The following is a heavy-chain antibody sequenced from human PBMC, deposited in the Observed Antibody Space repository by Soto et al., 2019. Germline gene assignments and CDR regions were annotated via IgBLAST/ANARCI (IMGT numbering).Heavy chain of an antibody. J-gene: IGHJ4*02. V-gene: IGHV1-69*13. CDR3: ASGIQLWLRRINNGYSG. CDR2: IIPIFGTA. CDR1: GGTFSSYT. Sequence: SVKVSCKASGGTFSSYTISWVRQAPGQGLEWMGGIIPIFGTANYAQKFQGRVTITADESTSTAYMELSSLRSEDTAVYYCASGIQLWLRRINNGYSGWGQGTLVTVSS. D-gene: IGHD5-18*01.